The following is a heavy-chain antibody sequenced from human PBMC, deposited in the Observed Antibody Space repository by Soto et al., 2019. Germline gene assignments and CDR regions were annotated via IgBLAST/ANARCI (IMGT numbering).Heavy chain of an antibody. CDR1: GGTFSSYA. CDR3: ARQGGLTTVAKQYFQH. D-gene: IGHD4-17*01. V-gene: IGHV1-69*12. J-gene: IGHJ1*01. Sequence: QVQLVQSGAEVKKPGSSMKVSCKASGGTFSSYAISWVRQAPGQGLEWMGGIIPIFGTANYAQKFQGRVTITADESTSTAYMELSSLRSEDTAVYYCARQGGLTTVAKQYFQHWGQGTLVTVSS. CDR2: IIPIFGTA.